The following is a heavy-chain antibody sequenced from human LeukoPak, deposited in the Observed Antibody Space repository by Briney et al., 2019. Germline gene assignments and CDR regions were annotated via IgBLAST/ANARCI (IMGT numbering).Heavy chain of an antibody. V-gene: IGHV4-59*01. CDR1: GFTFSRYW. Sequence: GSLRLSCVVSGFTFSRYWMNWVRQAPGKGLEWIGYIYKSGSTNYNPSLKSRLTISVETSKNQFSLKLRSVTAADTAVYYCARVVDGYYFDYWGQGTLATVSS. D-gene: IGHD3/OR15-3a*01. CDR2: IYKSGST. CDR3: ARVVDGYYFDY. J-gene: IGHJ4*02.